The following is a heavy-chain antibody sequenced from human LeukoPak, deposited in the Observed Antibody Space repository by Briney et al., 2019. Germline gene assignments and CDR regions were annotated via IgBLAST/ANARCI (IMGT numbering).Heavy chain of an antibody. Sequence: ASEKVSCKASGYTFTSYGISWVRQAPGQGLEWMGWISAYNGNTNYAQKLQGRVTMTTDTSTSTAYMELRSLRSDDTAVYYCARAMTTKNWFDPWGQGTLVTVSS. CDR1: GYTFTSYG. CDR2: ISAYNGNT. D-gene: IGHD4-11*01. CDR3: ARAMTTKNWFDP. J-gene: IGHJ5*02. V-gene: IGHV1-18*01.